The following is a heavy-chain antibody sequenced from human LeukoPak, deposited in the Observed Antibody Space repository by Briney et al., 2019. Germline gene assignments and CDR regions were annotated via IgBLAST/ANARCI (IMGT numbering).Heavy chain of an antibody. CDR1: GFTFSSYS. Sequence: GGSLRLSCAASGFTFSSYSMNWVRQAPGMGLEWVSVIYSGGSTYYADSVKGRFTISRDNSKNTLYLQMNSLRAEDTAVYYCARVPKGLGFDYWGQGTLVTVSS. V-gene: IGHV3-53*01. CDR2: IYSGGST. CDR3: ARVPKGLGFDY. D-gene: IGHD5/OR15-5a*01. J-gene: IGHJ4*02.